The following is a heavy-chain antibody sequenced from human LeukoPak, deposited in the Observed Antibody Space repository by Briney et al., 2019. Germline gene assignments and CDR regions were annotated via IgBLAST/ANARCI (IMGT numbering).Heavy chain of an antibody. J-gene: IGHJ4*02. CDR1: GFTFSSFA. D-gene: IGHD2-15*01. CDR3: AKQLGYCSGGSCYFDY. Sequence: GGSLRLSCAASGFTFSSFAMSWVRQAPGKGLEWVSAINPSSGSTYYADSVKGRFTISRDNSKNTLYLQMNSLRAEDTAVYYCAKQLGYCSGGSCYFDYWGQGTLLTVSS. V-gene: IGHV3-23*01. CDR2: INPSSGST.